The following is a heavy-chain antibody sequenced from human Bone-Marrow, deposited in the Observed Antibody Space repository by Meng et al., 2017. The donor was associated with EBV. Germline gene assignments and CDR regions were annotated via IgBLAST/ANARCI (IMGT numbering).Heavy chain of an antibody. V-gene: IGHV4-34*01. Sequence: QVQLQQWGVGLLKPSEXLSLTCAVYGGSFSGYYWSWIRQPPGKGLEWIGYVYYTGNTKYSPSLNGRVTISIDTSRNLFSLRLRSVTAADTATYYCARRYMKRGGNDYWGQGTLVTVSS. J-gene: IGHJ4*02. D-gene: IGHD3-10*01. CDR1: GGSFSGYY. CDR2: VYYTGNT. CDR3: ARRYMKRGGNDY.